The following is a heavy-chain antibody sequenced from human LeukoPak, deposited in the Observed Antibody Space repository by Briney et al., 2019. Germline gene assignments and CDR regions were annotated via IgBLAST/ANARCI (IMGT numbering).Heavy chain of an antibody. CDR2: ISSSSSYI. Sequence: PGGSLRLSCAASGFTFSSYSMNWVRQAPGKGLEWVSSISSSSSYIYYADSVKGRFTISRDNAKNSLYLQMNSLRAEDTAVYYCARVPCSSTSCYIGMWDYYYYMDVWGKGTTVTVSS. CDR1: GFTFSSYS. V-gene: IGHV3-21*01. D-gene: IGHD2-2*02. CDR3: ARVPCSSTSCYIGMWDYYYYMDV. J-gene: IGHJ6*03.